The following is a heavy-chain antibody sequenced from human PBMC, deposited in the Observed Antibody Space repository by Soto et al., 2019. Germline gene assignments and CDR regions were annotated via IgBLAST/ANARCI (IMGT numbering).Heavy chain of an antibody. CDR1: GGSISNYY. Sequence: PSETLSLTCTVSGGSISNYYWSWIWQPAGKGLEWIGRIYTSGSTNYNPSLKSRVTMSVDTSKNQFSLKMSSVTAADAAVFYCARGSLSLDYWGQGTPVTVSS. V-gene: IGHV4-4*07. J-gene: IGHJ4*02. D-gene: IGHD3-10*01. CDR3: ARGSLSLDY. CDR2: IYTSGST.